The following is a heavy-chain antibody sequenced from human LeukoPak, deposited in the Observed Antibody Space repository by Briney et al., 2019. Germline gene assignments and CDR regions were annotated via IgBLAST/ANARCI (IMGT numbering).Heavy chain of an antibody. Sequence: GGSLRLSCAASGFTFSSYAMSWVRQAPGKGLEWVSAISGSGGSTYYADSVKGRFTISRDNSKNTLYLQMNSLRAEDTAVYYCAKSPGWGSSGWYDYWGQGTLVTVSS. D-gene: IGHD6-19*01. V-gene: IGHV3-23*01. CDR3: AKSPGWGSSGWYDY. CDR1: GFTFSSYA. CDR2: ISGSGGST. J-gene: IGHJ4*02.